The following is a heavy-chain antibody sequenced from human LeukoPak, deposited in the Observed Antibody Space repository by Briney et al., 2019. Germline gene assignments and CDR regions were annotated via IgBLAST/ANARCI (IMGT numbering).Heavy chain of an antibody. CDR2: ISSSGSTK. Sequence: GGSLRLSCAASGFSFSSYSMNWVRQAPGKGLEWVSFISSSGSTKSYADSVKGRFTISRDSAKNSLYLQMNSLRDEDTAVYYCARSVYYADYWGQGTLVTVSS. J-gene: IGHJ4*02. D-gene: IGHD3-22*01. CDR3: ARSVYYADY. CDR1: GFSFSSYS. V-gene: IGHV3-48*02.